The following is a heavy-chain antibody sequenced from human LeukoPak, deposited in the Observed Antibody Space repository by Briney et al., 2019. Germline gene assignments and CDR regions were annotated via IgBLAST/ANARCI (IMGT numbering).Heavy chain of an antibody. J-gene: IGHJ5*02. Sequence: GASVKVSCKASGYTFTGYYIHWVRQAPGQGLEWMGWINPNSGGTNYAQNFQGRVTMSRDTSISTAYMELSRLRSDDTAVYYCARDIKTAVGPNTFDPWGQGTLVTVSS. CDR2: INPNSGGT. CDR1: GYTFTGYY. CDR3: ARDIKTAVGPNTFDP. D-gene: IGHD1/OR15-1a*01. V-gene: IGHV1-2*02.